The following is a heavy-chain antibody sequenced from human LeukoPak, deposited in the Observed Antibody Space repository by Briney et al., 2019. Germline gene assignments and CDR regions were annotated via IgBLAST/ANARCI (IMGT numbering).Heavy chain of an antibody. V-gene: IGHV3-64*01. Sequence: GGSLRLSCAASGFTFSSYAMHWVRQAPGKGLEYVSAISSNGGSTYYANSVKGRFTISRDNSKNTLYLQMGSLRAEDMAVYYCARGNYDYVWGSYCDYWGQGTLVTVPS. D-gene: IGHD3-16*01. CDR3: ARGNYDYVWGSYCDY. CDR1: GFTFSSYA. CDR2: ISSNGGST. J-gene: IGHJ4*02.